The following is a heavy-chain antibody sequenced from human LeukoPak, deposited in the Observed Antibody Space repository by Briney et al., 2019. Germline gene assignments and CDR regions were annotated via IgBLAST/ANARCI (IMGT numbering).Heavy chain of an antibody. CDR2: FDPEDGET. Sequence: GASVKVSCKVSGYTLTELSRHWVRQAPGKGLEWMGGFDPEDGETIYAQKFQGRVTMTEDTSTDTAYMELSSLRSEDTAVYYCATGVVGATTSWFDPWGQGTLVTVSS. CDR3: ATGVVGATTSWFDP. J-gene: IGHJ5*02. D-gene: IGHD1-26*01. V-gene: IGHV1-24*01. CDR1: GYTLTELS.